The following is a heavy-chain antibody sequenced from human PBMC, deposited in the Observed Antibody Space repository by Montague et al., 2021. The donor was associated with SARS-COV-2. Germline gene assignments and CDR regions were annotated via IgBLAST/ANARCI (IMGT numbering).Heavy chain of an antibody. CDR1: GFSLSTSGMC. CDR2: IDWDDDK. J-gene: IGHJ4*02. D-gene: IGHD3-9*01. V-gene: IGHV2-70*01. CDR3: ARTYYDILPNLYYFDY. Sequence: VKPTQTLTLTCTFSGFSLSTSGMCVSWIRQPPGKALEWLALIDWDDDKYYSTSLKTRFTISKDTSKNQVVLTMTNMDPVDTATYYCARTYYDILPNLYYFDYWGQGTLVTVSS.